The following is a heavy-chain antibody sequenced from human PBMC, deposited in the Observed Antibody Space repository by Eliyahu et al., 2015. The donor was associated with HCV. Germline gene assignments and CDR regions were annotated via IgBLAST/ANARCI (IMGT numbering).Heavy chain of an antibody. V-gene: IGHV1-58*01. CDR3: ATGIAARRDC. J-gene: IGHJ4*02. CDR2: IVVGSGNT. D-gene: IGHD6-6*01. CDR1: XFTFTSST. Sequence: QMQLVQSGPEVKKPGTSXXVSCXASXFTFTSSTVXWVRQARGQRPEWIGWIVVGSGNTNYAREFQARVTITRDMSARTAYMELSSLRSEDTAVYYCATGIAARRDCWGQGTLVTVSS.